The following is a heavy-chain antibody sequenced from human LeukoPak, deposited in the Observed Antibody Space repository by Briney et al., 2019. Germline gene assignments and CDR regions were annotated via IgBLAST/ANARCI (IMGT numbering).Heavy chain of an antibody. CDR3: ARGRMWYSSGWYYFDY. Sequence: SETLSLTCAVYGGSFSGYYWSWIRQPPGKGLEWIGEINHSGSTNYNPSLKSRVTISVDTSKNQFSLRLSSVTAADTAVYYCARGRMWYSSGWYYFDYWGQGTLVTVSS. V-gene: IGHV4-34*01. CDR2: INHSGST. D-gene: IGHD6-19*01. J-gene: IGHJ4*02. CDR1: GGSFSGYY.